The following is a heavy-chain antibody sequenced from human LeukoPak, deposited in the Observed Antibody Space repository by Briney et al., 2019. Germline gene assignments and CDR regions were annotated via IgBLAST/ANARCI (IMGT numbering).Heavy chain of an antibody. D-gene: IGHD3-22*01. CDR2: IYYSGST. J-gene: IGHJ4*02. CDR1: GGSISSSSYY. CDR3: ASKSESYYDRTVAY. Sequence: SETLSLTCTVSGGSISSSSYYWGWIRQPPGKGLEWIGSIYYSGSTYYNPSLKSRVTISVDTSKNQFSLKLSSVTAADTVVYYCASKSESYYDRTVAYWGQGTLVTVSS. V-gene: IGHV4-39*01.